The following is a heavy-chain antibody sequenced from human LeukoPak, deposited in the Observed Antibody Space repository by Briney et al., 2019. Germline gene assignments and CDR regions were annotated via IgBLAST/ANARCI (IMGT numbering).Heavy chain of an antibody. CDR1: GFTVSSNY. D-gene: IGHD3-3*01. V-gene: IGHV3-53*05. CDR3: AKLGSPYYDFWSGYSPHDAFDI. CDR2: IYSGGST. J-gene: IGHJ3*02. Sequence: PGGSLRLSCAASGFTVSSNYMSWVRQAPGKGLEWVSVIYSGGSTYYADSVKGRFTISRDNSKNTLYLQMNSLRAEDTAVYYCAKLGSPYYDFWSGYSPHDAFDIWGQGTMVTVSS.